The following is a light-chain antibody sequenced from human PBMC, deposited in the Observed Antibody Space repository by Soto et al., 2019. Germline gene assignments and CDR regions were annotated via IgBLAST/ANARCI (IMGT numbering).Light chain of an antibody. V-gene: IGKV1-5*03. Sequence: DIQMTQSPSTLSASVGDRVTITCRASQSISSWLAWYQQKPGKAPTLLIYKASSLESGVPSRFSGSGSGTEFPITNSSLQPDDFATEGGQQYNSYPRTFGQGTKVEIK. J-gene: IGKJ1*01. CDR2: KAS. CDR1: QSISSW. CDR3: QQYNSYPRT.